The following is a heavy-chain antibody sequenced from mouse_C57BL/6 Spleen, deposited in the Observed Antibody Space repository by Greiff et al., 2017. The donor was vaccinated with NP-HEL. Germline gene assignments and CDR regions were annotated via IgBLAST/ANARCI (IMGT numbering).Heavy chain of an antibody. D-gene: IGHD2-5*01. J-gene: IGHJ4*01. Sequence: QVQLQQPGAELVKPGASVKLSCKASGYTFTSYWMHWVKQRPGQGLEWIGMIHPNSGSTNYNEKFKSKATLTVDKSSSTAYMQLSSLTSEDSAVYYCASPGYYSNYAMDYWGQGTSDTVSS. CDR3: ASPGYYSNYAMDY. CDR1: GYTFTSYW. V-gene: IGHV1-64*01. CDR2: IHPNSGST.